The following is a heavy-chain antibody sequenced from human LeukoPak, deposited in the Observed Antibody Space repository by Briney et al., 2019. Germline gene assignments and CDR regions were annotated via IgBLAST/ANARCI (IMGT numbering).Heavy chain of an antibody. D-gene: IGHD2-2*01. V-gene: IGHV3-23*01. CDR2: ISGGGGNT. J-gene: IGHJ4*02. CDR1: GFIFSNYG. Sequence: PGGSLRLSCAASGFIFSNYGMNWVRQAPGKGLEWVSAISGGGGNTYYADSVKGRFTISRDNSKNTLYLQMNSLRAEDTAVYYCAKRYCSTTSCYPDYWGQGTLVTVSS. CDR3: AKRYCSTTSCYPDY.